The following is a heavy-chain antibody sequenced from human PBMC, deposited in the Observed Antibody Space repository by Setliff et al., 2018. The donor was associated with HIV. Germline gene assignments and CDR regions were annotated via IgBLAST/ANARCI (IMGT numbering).Heavy chain of an antibody. J-gene: IGHJ4*02. V-gene: IGHV1-24*01. Sequence: ASVKVSCKVYGYTLSELSIHWVRQAPGKGLEWMGGFDPEDGKTIYAEKFQGRVTMTRDTSISTAYMEVSRLRSDDTAVSYCARVPGRNYFDYWGQGTLVTVSS. CDR3: ARVPGRNYFDY. CDR1: GYTLSELS. CDR2: FDPEDGKT.